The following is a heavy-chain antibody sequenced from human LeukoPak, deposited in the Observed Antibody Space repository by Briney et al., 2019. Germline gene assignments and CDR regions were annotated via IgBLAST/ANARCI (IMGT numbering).Heavy chain of an antibody. CDR1: GGSISSYY. D-gene: IGHD3-22*01. CDR2: IYTSGST. Sequence: KPSETLSLTCTVSGGSISSYYWSWIRQLAGKGLEWIGRIYTSGSTNYNPSLKSRVTMSVDTSKNQFSLKLSSVTAADTAVYYCARDNYYDSSGPTGFDIWGQGTMVTVSS. V-gene: IGHV4-4*07. J-gene: IGHJ3*02. CDR3: ARDNYYDSSGPTGFDI.